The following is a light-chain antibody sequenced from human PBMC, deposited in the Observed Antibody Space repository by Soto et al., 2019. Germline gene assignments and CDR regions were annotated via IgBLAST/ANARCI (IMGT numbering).Light chain of an antibody. V-gene: IGLV2-23*03. Sequence: QSALTQPASVSGSPGQSITISCTGTSSDVGSDNLVFWYQQHPGKAPKLMIYEGSKRPSGVSHRFSGSKSGNTASPTISGLQAEHEADYYCRSYAGSSTFGLYVFGAGTKVTVL. CDR3: RSYAGSSTFGLYV. J-gene: IGLJ1*01. CDR1: SSDVGSDNL. CDR2: EGS.